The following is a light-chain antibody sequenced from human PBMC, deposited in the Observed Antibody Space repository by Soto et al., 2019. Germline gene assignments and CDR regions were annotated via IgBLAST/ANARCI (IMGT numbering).Light chain of an antibody. Sequence: EIVLTQSPATLSLSPGERATLSCRASQSVSSYLAWYQQKPGQAPRLLIYDASNRATGIPARFSGSGSGTDFTLTISSLEPEDFAVYYCQQREAFGGGTKVDIK. J-gene: IGKJ4*01. V-gene: IGKV3-11*01. CDR1: QSVSSY. CDR3: QQREA. CDR2: DAS.